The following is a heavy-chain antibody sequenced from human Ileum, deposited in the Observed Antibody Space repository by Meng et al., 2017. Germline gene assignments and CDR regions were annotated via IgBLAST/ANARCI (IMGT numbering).Heavy chain of an antibody. CDR3: ARHIGVPGTRGFDY. CDR1: GASISSGNW. V-gene: IGHV4-4*02. CDR2: MYHSGTT. J-gene: IGHJ4*02. Sequence: GRLQESGPGLVQPSETLSPTCAVSGASISSGNWWSWVRQSPGKGLEWIGEMYHSGTTNYNPSLKSRVTISLDTSKNQLSLKLTSVTAADTAVYYCARHIGVPGTRGFDYWGQGTLVTVSS. D-gene: IGHD6-19*01.